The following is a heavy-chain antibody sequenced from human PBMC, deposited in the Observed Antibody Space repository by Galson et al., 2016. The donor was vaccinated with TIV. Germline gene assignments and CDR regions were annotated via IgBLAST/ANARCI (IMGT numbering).Heavy chain of an antibody. CDR3: ARGTEVGATAYWYFDL. CDR1: GGTFSNYA. J-gene: IGHJ2*01. V-gene: IGHV1-69*04. CDR2: IIPILGIA. Sequence: SVKVSCKASGGTFSNYAISWVRQAPGQGLEWMGRIIPILGIANYAEKIQGRATITADNSTSTAYMELSSLRSDDTAVYYCARGTEVGATAYWYFDLWGRGTLVTVSS. D-gene: IGHD1-26*01.